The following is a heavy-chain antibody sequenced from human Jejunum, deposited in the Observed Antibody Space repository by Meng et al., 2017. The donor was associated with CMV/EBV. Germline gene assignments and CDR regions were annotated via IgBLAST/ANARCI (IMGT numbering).Heavy chain of an antibody. J-gene: IGHJ4*02. CDR2: IKEDGGEE. CDR1: GFEFRNYW. D-gene: IGHD6-13*01. CDR3: ARQAGTY. V-gene: IGHV3-7*01. Sequence: LRLSCAASGFEFRNYWMSWVRQAPGKGLECVANIKEDGGEEYYVDSVKGRFTISRDNAKNSLYLQMNSLRAEDTAVYYCARQAGTYWGQGTVVTVSS.